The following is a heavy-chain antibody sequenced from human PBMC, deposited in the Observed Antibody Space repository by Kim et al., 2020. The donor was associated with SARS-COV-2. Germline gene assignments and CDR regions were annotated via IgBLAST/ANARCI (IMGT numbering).Heavy chain of an antibody. J-gene: IGHJ4*02. V-gene: IGHV1-69*01. CDR3: ARDRNYYGSGSYYVLDY. Sequence: FQGRVTITADESTSTAYMELSSLRSEDTAVYYCARDRNYYGSGSYYVLDYWGQGTLVTVSS. D-gene: IGHD3-10*01.